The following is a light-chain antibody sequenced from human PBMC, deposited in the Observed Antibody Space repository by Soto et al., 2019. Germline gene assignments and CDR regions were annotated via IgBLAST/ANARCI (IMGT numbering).Light chain of an antibody. CDR2: GAS. J-gene: IGKJ1*01. Sequence: EIVLTQSPGTLSLSPGERATLSCRASQSVRSSYLAWHQQKPGQAPRLLIYGASSRATGIPDRFSGSGSGAAFTLTSSRLEPEDLAVYYCQQYGSSPATLGQGTKVEIK. CDR1: QSVRSSY. CDR3: QQYGSSPAT. V-gene: IGKV3-20*01.